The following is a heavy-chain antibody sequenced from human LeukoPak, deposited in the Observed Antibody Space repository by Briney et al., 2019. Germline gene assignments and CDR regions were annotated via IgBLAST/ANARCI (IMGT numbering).Heavy chain of an antibody. V-gene: IGHV3-30-3*01. J-gene: IGHJ4*02. CDR2: ISYDGSNK. CDR1: GFTFSSYA. D-gene: IGHD5-18*01. Sequence: GGSLRLSCAASGFTFSSYAMSWVRQAPGKGLEWVAVISYDGSNKYYADSVKGRFTISRDNSKNTLYLQMNSLRAEDTAVYYCARDRPIRGYSYGEWALAPDYWGQGTLVTVSS. CDR3: ARDRPIRGYSYGEWALAPDY.